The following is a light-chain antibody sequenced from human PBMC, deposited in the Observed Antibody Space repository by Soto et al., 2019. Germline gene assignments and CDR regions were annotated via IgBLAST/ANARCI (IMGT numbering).Light chain of an antibody. CDR3: SAHGGTNPYV. Sequence: QSVLTQPPSASGSPGQSVAISCTGTASDIGGYSFVSWYQQHPGKAPKLLIYDVNKRPSGVPDRFSGSKSSNTASLTVSGLQAEDEAEYYCSAHGGTNPYVFGTGTKVTVL. V-gene: IGLV2-8*01. CDR2: DVN. CDR1: ASDIGGYSF. J-gene: IGLJ1*01.